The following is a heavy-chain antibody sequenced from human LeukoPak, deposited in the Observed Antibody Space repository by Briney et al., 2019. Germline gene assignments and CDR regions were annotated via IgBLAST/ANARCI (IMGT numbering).Heavy chain of an antibody. CDR3: ARDLGYCSGGTCSKSFDY. J-gene: IGHJ4*02. Sequence: GGSLRLSCAASGFTFSIYRMSWVRQAPGKGLEWVANIKQDGSEKYYVDSVKGRFTISRDNAKNSLYLQMNSLRAEDTAVYYCARDLGYCSGGTCSKSFDYWGQGTLVTVSS. V-gene: IGHV3-7*05. D-gene: IGHD2-15*01. CDR2: IKQDGSEK. CDR1: GFTFSIYR.